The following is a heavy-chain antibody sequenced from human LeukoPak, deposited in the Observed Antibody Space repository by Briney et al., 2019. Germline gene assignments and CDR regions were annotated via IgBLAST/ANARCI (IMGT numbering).Heavy chain of an antibody. J-gene: IGHJ4*02. CDR2: SNEDGSTT. CDR1: GFTFSSNW. CDR3: AKVDQSGTTVLRRGSLDY. Sequence: GGSLRLSCAASGFTFSSNWMHWVRQAPGKGLVWVSRSNEDGSTTNYADSVKGRFTISRDNAKNTLYLQMNSLRAEDTAVYYCAKVDQSGTTVLRRGSLDYWGQGTLVTVSS. V-gene: IGHV3-74*01. D-gene: IGHD1-7*01.